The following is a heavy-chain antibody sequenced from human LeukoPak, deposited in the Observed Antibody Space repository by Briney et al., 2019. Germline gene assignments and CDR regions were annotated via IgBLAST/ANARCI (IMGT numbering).Heavy chain of an antibody. CDR2: ITGSGAST. CDR1: GFTFSSYG. J-gene: IGHJ4*02. D-gene: IGHD3-22*01. Sequence: GGSLRLSCAASGFTFSSYGMHWVRQAPGKGLEWVSAITGSGASTNYADSVKGRFTISRENSKNTIYLQMNSLRAEDTAMYYCAKRSSISSGYFDFWGRGTLVTVSS. V-gene: IGHV3-23*01. CDR3: AKRSSISSGYFDF.